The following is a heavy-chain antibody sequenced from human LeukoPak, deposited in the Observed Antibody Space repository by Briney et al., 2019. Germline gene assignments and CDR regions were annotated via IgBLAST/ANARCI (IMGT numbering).Heavy chain of an antibody. D-gene: IGHD6-19*01. CDR2: INSDGSST. Sequence: GGSLRLSCAASGFTFSSYWMHWVRQAPGKGLVWVSRINSDGSSTSYADSVKGRFTISRDNAKNTLYLQMNSLRAEDTAVYYCAKGSSPPVAGLLDYWGQGTLVTVSS. CDR3: AKGSSPPVAGLLDY. J-gene: IGHJ4*02. CDR1: GFTFSSYW. V-gene: IGHV3-74*01.